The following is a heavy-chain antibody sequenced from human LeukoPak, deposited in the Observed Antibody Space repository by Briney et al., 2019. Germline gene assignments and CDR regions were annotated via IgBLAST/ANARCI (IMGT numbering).Heavy chain of an antibody. J-gene: IGHJ4*02. CDR3: AKSHYGSGSTDFDY. D-gene: IGHD3-10*01. CDR1: GFTFSSYA. Sequence: GGSLRLSCAASGFTFSSYAMHWVRQAPGKGLEWVSGISWNSGSIGYADSVKGRFTISRDNAKNSLYLQMNSLRAEDTALYYCAKSHYGSGSTDFDYWGQGTLVTVSS. V-gene: IGHV3-9*01. CDR2: ISWNSGSI.